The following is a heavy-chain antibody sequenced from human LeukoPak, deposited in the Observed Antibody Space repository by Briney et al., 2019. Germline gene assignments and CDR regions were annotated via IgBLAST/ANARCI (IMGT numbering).Heavy chain of an antibody. CDR1: GYTFTSYY. CDR3: ARGGPSRGSGFYYFDS. CDR2: INPNSGDT. V-gene: IGHV1-2*02. J-gene: IGHJ4*02. Sequence: ASVKVSCKASGYTFTSYYMHWVRQAPGQGLEWMGWINPNSGDTHYAQKFQGRVTMTRDTSISTGYMELSRLTSDDTALYYCARGGPSRGSGFYYFDSWGQGTSVTVSS. D-gene: IGHD6-19*01.